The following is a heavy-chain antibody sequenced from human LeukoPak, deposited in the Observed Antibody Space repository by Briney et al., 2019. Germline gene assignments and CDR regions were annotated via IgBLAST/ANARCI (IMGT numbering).Heavy chain of an antibody. D-gene: IGHD3-16*01. V-gene: IGHV3-23*01. Sequence: PGVSLRLSCAASGFTFSTWVMRRVRQAPGKGLEWVSSISDTGGGTYYADSVKGRFTIYRDNAKNTVYLHMSSLRAEDTAIYYCAKDRIRGDSYWGQGTLVTVSS. J-gene: IGHJ1*01. CDR3: AKDRIRGDSY. CDR1: GFTFSTWV. CDR2: ISDTGGGT.